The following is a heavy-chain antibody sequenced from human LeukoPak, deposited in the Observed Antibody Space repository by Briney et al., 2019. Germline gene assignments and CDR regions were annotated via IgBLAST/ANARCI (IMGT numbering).Heavy chain of an antibody. Sequence: GGSLRLSCAASGFTFSSYAMHWVRQAPGKGLEWVAVISYDGSNKYYADSVKGRFTISRDNSKNTLYLQMNSLRAEDTAVYYCARDSGYSHYNRFDPWGQGTLVTVSS. J-gene: IGHJ5*02. CDR2: ISYDGSNK. V-gene: IGHV3-30*04. D-gene: IGHD5-18*01. CDR3: ARDSGYSHYNRFDP. CDR1: GFTFSSYA.